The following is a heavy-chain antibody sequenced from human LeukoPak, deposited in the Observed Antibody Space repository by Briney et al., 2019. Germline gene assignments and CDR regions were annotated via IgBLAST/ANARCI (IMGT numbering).Heavy chain of an antibody. CDR2: INWNGDST. CDR1: GFTFDDYG. CDR3: TTIGTVAGTRPFDY. V-gene: IGHV3-20*04. J-gene: IGHJ4*02. D-gene: IGHD6-19*01. Sequence: GGSLRLSCAASGFTFDDYGMSWVRQAPGKGLEWVSGINWNGDSTGYADSVKGRFTISRDNAKNSLYLQMNSLRAEDTAVYYCTTIGTVAGTRPFDYWGQGTLVTVSS.